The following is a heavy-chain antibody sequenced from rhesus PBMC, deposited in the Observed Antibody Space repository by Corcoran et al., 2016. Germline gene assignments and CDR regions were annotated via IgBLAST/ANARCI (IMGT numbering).Heavy chain of an antibody. CDR3: ARGGTTGLDV. V-gene: IGHV4-99*02. D-gene: IGHD4-29*01. CDR1: GYSISSGYY. J-gene: IGHJ5-2*02. CDR2: IGGSSGST. Sequence: QVQLQESGPGLVKPSETLSLTCAVSGYSISSGYYWGWIRPPPGKGLEWIGYIGGSSGSTYYNPSLKSRVTISKDTAKNQFSLKLSAVTAADTAVYYCARGGTTGLDVWGRGVLVTVSS.